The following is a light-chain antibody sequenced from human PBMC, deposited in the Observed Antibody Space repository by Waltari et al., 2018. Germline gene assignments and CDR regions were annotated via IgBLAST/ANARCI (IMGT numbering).Light chain of an antibody. V-gene: IGLV3-19*01. CDR1: SLRTSY. Sequence: SSELTQDPAVSVALGQTVRFTCQGDSLRTSYASRYQLKPGQAPVVVIYGKDKRPSGIPDRISGYSSGTTSSLTITGAQAEDEADYYCSSRNGRANEVVFAGGTKVTVL. CDR3: SSRNGRANEVV. J-gene: IGLJ3*02. CDR2: GKD.